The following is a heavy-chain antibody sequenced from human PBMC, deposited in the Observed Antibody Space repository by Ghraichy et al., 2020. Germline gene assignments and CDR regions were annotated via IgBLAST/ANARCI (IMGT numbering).Heavy chain of an antibody. V-gene: IGHV3-23*01. Sequence: SCAASGFTFSSYALTWVRQVPGKGLEWVSGISGSGDSTYYADSVKGRFTISRDNSKNTLYLQMNSLRAEDTAVYYCAKESRTTMIRGVIIGVDYYGMDVWGQGTTVTVSS. CDR1: GFTFSSYA. J-gene: IGHJ6*02. CDR2: ISGSGDST. CDR3: AKESRTTMIRGVIIGVDYYGMDV. D-gene: IGHD3-10*01.